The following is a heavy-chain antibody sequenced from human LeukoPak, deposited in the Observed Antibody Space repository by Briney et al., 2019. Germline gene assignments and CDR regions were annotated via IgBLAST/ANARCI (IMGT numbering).Heavy chain of an antibody. CDR2: INPFSGGT. D-gene: IGHD3-22*01. Sequence: ASVKVSCKASGYSFTYYYIHWVRQAPGQGLEWMGWINPFSGGTKYAQKFQGWVTMTRDTSISTAYMELSRLTSDDTAVYYCARGGYDLDYWGQGTLVTVSS. CDR1: GYSFTYYY. V-gene: IGHV1-2*04. CDR3: ARGGYDLDY. J-gene: IGHJ4*02.